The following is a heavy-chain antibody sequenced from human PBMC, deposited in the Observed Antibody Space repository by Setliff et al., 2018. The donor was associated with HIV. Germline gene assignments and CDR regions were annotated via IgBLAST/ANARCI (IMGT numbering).Heavy chain of an antibody. Sequence: GGSLRLSCAASGFPFSTYAMNWVRQAPGKGLEWVSAISDSGDNTYYADSVKGRFTISRDNAKNTLYLQMNSLRAEDTAVYYCTRDYRNLGFDLWGRGSLVTVSS. J-gene: IGHJ2*01. CDR2: ISDSGDNT. CDR3: TRDYRNLGFDL. D-gene: IGHD4-4*01. V-gene: IGHV3-23*01. CDR1: GFPFSTYA.